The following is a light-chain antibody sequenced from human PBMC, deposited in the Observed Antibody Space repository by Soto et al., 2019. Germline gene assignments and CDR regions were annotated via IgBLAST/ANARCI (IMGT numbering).Light chain of an antibody. CDR3: QQSYHKPRT. V-gene: IGKV1-39*01. J-gene: IGKJ2*01. Sequence: DIQMTQSPSSLSASVGDRVTITCRTSQSINTFLNWSPQKPGNAPKLLIYGASTLHREVPSRISGSGSGTDCTLTITHVQSEEFATYFGQQSYHKPRTFGQGTTLVI. CDR1: QSINTF. CDR2: GAS.